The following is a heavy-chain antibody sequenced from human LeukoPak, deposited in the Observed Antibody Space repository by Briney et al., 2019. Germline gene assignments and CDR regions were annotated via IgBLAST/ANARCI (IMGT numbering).Heavy chain of an antibody. CDR2: MYHSGST. D-gene: IGHD6-13*01. Sequence: SETLSLTCAVSGYSISSGYYWGWFRQPPGKGLEWIGGMYHSGSTYYNPSLKSRVTISVDTSKNQFSLKLSSVTAADTAVYYCARQGGSSSPYYYYYMDVWAKGTTVTVSS. CDR3: ARQGGSSSPYYYYYMDV. V-gene: IGHV4-38-2*01. CDR1: GYSISSGYY. J-gene: IGHJ6*03.